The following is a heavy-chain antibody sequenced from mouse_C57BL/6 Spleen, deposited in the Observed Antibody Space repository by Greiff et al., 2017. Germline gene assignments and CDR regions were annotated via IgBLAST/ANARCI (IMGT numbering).Heavy chain of an antibody. CDR3: ASCVDTGGFMDD. Sequence: QVQLQQPGAELVMPGASVKLSCKASGYTFTSYWMHWVKQRPGQGLEWIGEIDPSDSYTNYNQKFKGKSTLTVDKSSSTAYMQLSSLTSEDSAVYYCASCVDTGGFMDDWGQGTSVTVSS. CDR1: GYTFTSYW. J-gene: IGHJ4*01. CDR2: IDPSDSYT. V-gene: IGHV1-69*01.